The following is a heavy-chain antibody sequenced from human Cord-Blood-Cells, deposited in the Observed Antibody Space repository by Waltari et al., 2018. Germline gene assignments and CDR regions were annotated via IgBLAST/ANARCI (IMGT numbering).Heavy chain of an antibody. D-gene: IGHD5-12*01. CDR1: GGTFSSYA. CDR2: IIPIFGTA. CDR3: ARARDGYNYNYFDY. V-gene: IGHV1-69*01. Sequence: QVQLVQSGAEVKKPGSSVKVSCKAAGGTFSSYAISWVRKARVQGLEWMGGIIPIFGTANYEKKFQGRVTITADESTSTAYMELSSLRSEDTAVYYCARARDGYNYNYFDYWGQGTLVTVSS. J-gene: IGHJ4*02.